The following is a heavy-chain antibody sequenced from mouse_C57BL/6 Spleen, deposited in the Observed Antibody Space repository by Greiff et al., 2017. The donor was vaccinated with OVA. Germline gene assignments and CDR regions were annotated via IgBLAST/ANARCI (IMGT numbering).Heavy chain of an antibody. V-gene: IGHV1-64*01. CDR3: ARYDGISAWFAY. D-gene: IGHD2-1*01. J-gene: IGHJ3*01. CDR2: IHPNSGST. Sequence: VQLQQPGAELVKPGASVKLSCKASGYTFTSYWMHWVKQRPGQGLEWIGMIHPNSGSTNYNEKFKSKATLTVDKSSSTAYMQLSSLTSEDSAVYYCARYDGISAWFAYWGQGTLVTVSA. CDR1: GYTFTSYW.